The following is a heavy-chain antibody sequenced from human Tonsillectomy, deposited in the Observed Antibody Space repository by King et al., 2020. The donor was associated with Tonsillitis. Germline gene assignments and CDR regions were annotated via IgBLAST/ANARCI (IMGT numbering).Heavy chain of an antibody. CDR3: AKEVCYYYYAMDV. CDR2: MSWNRGTI. CDR1: GFTFDDYA. V-gene: IGHV3-9*01. Sequence: VQLVESGGGLVQPGRSLRLSCAASGFTFDDYAMHWVRRGPGKGLEWVSTMSWNRGTIGYADSVKGRFTISRENAKNSLYLQMKSLRAEDTALYYCAKEVCYYYYAMDVWGQGTTVTVSS. J-gene: IGHJ6*02. D-gene: IGHD2-8*01.